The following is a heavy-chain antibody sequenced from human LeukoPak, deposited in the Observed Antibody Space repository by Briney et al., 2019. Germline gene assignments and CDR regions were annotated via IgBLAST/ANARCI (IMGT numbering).Heavy chain of an antibody. CDR3: ARASIRRRDGYNRHYEIDH. CDR1: NDSFSNYY. V-gene: IGHV4-59*01. Sequence: PSETLSLTCTVSNDSFSNYYWTWIRQSPGKALEWLGYVYYTDKTHYNPSLKSRVFISADTSQNQFSLRLSSVTAADTAVYYCARASIRRRDGYNRHYEIDHWGQGTLVTVSS. CDR2: VYYTDKT. D-gene: IGHD5-24*01. J-gene: IGHJ1*01.